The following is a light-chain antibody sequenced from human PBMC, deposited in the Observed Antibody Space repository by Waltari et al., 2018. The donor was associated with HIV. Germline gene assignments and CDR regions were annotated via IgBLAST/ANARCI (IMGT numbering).Light chain of an antibody. CDR2: DAS. CDR3: QQYANWPFT. J-gene: IGKJ5*01. CDR1: QNVNIN. Sequence: ENVMTQSPATLSVSPEERATFTCRASQNVNINLAWYQQKPGQAPRLLISDASSRATGVPARFSGSGSGTEFTLTISSLQSEDFAVYFCQQYANWPFTFGQGTRLEIK. V-gene: IGKV3-15*01.